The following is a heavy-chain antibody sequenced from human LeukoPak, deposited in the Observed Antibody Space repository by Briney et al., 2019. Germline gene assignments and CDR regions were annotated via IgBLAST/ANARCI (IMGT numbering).Heavy chain of an antibody. Sequence: ASVKVSCKASGYTFTSYGISWVRQAPGQGLEGMGWISAYNGNTNYAQKLQGRVTMTTDTSTSTDYMELKSLRSDHTAVYYCARDRGSGYLEGPYMDVWGKGTTVTVSS. V-gene: IGHV1-18*01. J-gene: IGHJ6*03. CDR2: ISAYNGNT. D-gene: IGHD5-12*01. CDR1: GYTFTSYG. CDR3: ARDRGSGYLEGPYMDV.